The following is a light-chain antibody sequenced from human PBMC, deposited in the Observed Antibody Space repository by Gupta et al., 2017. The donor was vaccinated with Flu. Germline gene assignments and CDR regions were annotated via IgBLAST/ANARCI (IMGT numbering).Light chain of an antibody. CDR3: QQYDSYSLT. CDR1: QSLSGW. Sequence: DIQMTQSPSTLSAYVGDRVTITCRASQSLSGWLAWYQQKPGKAPNLLIYKASNLESGVPSRFSGSGSGTEFTLTISSLQPDDFATYYCQQYDSYSLTFGGGTKVEI. J-gene: IGKJ4*01. CDR2: KAS. V-gene: IGKV1-5*03.